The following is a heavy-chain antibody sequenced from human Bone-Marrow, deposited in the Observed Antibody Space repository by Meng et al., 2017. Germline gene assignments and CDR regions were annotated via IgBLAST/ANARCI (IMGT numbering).Heavy chain of an antibody. CDR1: GFTFDDYA. CDR2: ISWNSGSI. J-gene: IGHJ4*02. V-gene: IGHV3-9*01. D-gene: IGHD3-22*01. Sequence: SLKISCAASGFTFDDYAMHWVRQAPGKGLEWVSSISWNSGSIGYADSVKGRFTISRDNAKNSLYLQMNSLRAEDTDLDYCAKAHYYDSSGYYITTLFDYWGQGTLVTVSS. CDR3: AKAHYYDSSGYYITTLFDY.